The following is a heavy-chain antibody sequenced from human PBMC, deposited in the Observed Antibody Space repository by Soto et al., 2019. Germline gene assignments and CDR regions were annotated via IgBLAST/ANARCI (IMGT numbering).Heavy chain of an antibody. J-gene: IGHJ6*02. CDR3: AKLAPPRAYYYYGMDV. Sequence: GGSLRLSCAASGFTVSSNYMSWVRQAPGKGLEWVSVIYSGGSTYYADSVKGRFTISRDNSKNTLYLQMNSLRAEDTAVYYCAKLAPPRAYYYYGMDVWGQGTTVTVSS. D-gene: IGHD3-3*02. CDR1: GFTVSSNY. CDR2: IYSGGST. V-gene: IGHV3-66*01.